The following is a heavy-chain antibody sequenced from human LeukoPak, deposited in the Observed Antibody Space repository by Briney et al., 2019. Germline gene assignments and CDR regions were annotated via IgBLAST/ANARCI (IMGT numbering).Heavy chain of an antibody. J-gene: IGHJ5*02. CDR1: GFTLSGHW. Sequence: GGSLRLSCVASGFTLSGHWMHWVHQAPGKGLVWVSRINSDESTTVYADSVKGRFTISRDNAKNTLYLQMNSLTAEDTAVYYCARSDWFDPWGQGTLVTVSS. CDR3: ARSDWFDP. CDR2: INSDESTT. V-gene: IGHV3-74*01.